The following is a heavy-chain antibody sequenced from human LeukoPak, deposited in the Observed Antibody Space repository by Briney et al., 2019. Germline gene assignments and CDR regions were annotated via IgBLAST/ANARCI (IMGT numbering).Heavy chain of an antibody. CDR1: GFTFSNAW. V-gene: IGHV3-15*01. J-gene: IGHJ4*02. CDR3: ARDYSWSFDH. CDR2: IKSKTDGGTT. D-gene: IGHD6-13*01. Sequence: GSLRLSCAASGFTFSNAWMSWVRQAPGKGLEWVGRIKSKTDGGTTDYAAPVKGRFTISRDDSKNTLYLQMNSLRPDDTAVYYCARDYSWSFDHWGQGTLVTVSS.